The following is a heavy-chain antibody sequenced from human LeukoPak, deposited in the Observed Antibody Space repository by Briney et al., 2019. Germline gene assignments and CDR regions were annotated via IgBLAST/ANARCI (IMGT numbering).Heavy chain of an antibody. CDR3: ARESGYYDSSGTGLFDY. D-gene: IGHD3-22*01. CDR2: IYTSGST. J-gene: IGHJ4*02. V-gene: IGHV4-61*02. CDR1: GGSISSGSYY. Sequence: SESLSLTCTVSGGSISSGSYYWSWIRQPAGKGLEWIGRIYTSGSTNYNPSLKSRVTISVDTSKNQFSLKLSSVTAADTAVYYCARESGYYDSSGTGLFDYWGQGTLVTVSS.